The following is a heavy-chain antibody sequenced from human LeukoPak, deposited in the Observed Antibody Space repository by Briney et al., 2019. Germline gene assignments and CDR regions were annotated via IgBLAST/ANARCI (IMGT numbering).Heavy chain of an antibody. CDR2: IKQDVSEN. V-gene: IGHV3-7*01. D-gene: IGHD2/OR15-2a*01. J-gene: IGHJ3*02. Sequence: GGSLRLSCAASGFTFSSHWMSWVRQARGKGLEWVANIKQDVSENYYVDSVKGRFTISRDNAKNSLYLQMNSLRAEDTAVYYCAREGGNSITPGGAFDIWGQGTMVTVSS. CDR3: AREGGNSITPGGAFDI. CDR1: GFTFSSHW.